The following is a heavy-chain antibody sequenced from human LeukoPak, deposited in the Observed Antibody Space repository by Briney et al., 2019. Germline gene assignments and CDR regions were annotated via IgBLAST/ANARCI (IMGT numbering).Heavy chain of an antibody. J-gene: IGHJ4*02. Sequence: PGGSLRLSCAASGFTFSSYSMNWVRQAPGKGLEWVSSISSSSSYTYYADSVKGRFTISRDNAKNSLYLQMNSLRAEDTPVYYCAWDQQDWNDVGIDYWGQGTLVTVSS. CDR2: ISSSSSYT. D-gene: IGHD1-1*01. V-gene: IGHV3-21*01. CDR1: GFTFSSYS. CDR3: AWDQQDWNDVGIDY.